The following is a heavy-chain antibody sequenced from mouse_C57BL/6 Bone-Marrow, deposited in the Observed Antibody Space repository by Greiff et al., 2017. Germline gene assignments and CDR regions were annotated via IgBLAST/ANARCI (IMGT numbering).Heavy chain of an antibody. V-gene: IGHV14-1*01. CDR3: TFYYCNCGTVNDV. Sequence: EVQLQQSGAELVRPGASVKLSCTASGFNIPDYYMHWVKQRPEQGLEWIGRIDPEDGDTEYAPTFQGKATMTADTSSNTAYLQLSSLTSEDTAVYCGTFYYCNCGTVNDVWGTGTTVTVSS. CDR1: GFNIPDYY. D-gene: IGHD2-1*01. CDR2: IDPEDGDT. J-gene: IGHJ1*03.